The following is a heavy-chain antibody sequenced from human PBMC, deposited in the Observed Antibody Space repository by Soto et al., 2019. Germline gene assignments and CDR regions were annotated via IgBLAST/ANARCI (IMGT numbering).Heavy chain of an antibody. CDR3: ASDWLAGEPHSRWNY. Sequence: PGGSLRLSCTGSGFTFGNYWMSWVRQAPGKGLEWVANIKPDGSDKYYEESVKGRFTISRDNAKNSLYLQMNSLSAEDTAVYFCASDWLAGEPHSRWNYWGQGTLVTVSS. D-gene: IGHD7-27*01. V-gene: IGHV3-7*04. CDR2: IKPDGSDK. J-gene: IGHJ4*01. CDR1: GFTFGNYW.